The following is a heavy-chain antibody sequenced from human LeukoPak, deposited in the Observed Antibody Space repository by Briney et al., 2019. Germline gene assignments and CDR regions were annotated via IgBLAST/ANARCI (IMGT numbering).Heavy chain of an antibody. CDR2: TKQDGSEK. CDR1: GFTFSSYR. J-gene: IGHJ4*02. Sequence: GGSLRLSCAASGFTFSSYRMSLVRQAPGKGLEWVANTKQDGSEKYYVDSVKGRFTISRDNAKNSLYLQMNSLRAEDTAVYYCARELVDDYGDSDYWGQGTLVTVSS. D-gene: IGHD4-17*01. V-gene: IGHV3-7*01. CDR3: ARELVDDYGDSDY.